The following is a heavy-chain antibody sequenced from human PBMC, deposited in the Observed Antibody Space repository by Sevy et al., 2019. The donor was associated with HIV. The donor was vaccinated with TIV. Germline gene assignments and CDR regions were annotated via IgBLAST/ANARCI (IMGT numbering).Heavy chain of an antibody. CDR3: AITREYYSDTSGYFDY. D-gene: IGHD3-22*01. CDR2: FDPEDGER. V-gene: IGHV1-24*01. Sequence: ASVKVSCRISRYSLNKFSMHWVRQAPGKGLEWMGSFDPEDGERIYAQKFQGRFSMTEDTSTDTAYMELSSQRPDDTAVYYCAITREYYSDTSGYFDYWGQGTLVTVSS. J-gene: IGHJ4*02. CDR1: RYSLNKFS.